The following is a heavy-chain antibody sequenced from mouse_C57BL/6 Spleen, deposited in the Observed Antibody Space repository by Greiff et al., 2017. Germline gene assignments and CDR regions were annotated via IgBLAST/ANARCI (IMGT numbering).Heavy chain of an antibody. J-gene: IGHJ1*03. CDR2: IYPGSGNT. CDR1: GYSFTSYY. Sequence: VKLMESGPELVKPGASVKISCKASGYSFTSYYIHWVKQRPGQGLEWIGWIYPGSGNTKYNEKFKGKATLTADTSSSTAYMQLSSLTSEDSAVYYCARELGPDWYFDVWGTGTTVTVSS. CDR3: ARELGPDWYFDV. V-gene: IGHV1-66*01. D-gene: IGHD4-1*01.